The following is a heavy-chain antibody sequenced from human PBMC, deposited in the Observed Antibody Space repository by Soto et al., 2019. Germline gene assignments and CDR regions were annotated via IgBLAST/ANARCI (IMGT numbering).Heavy chain of an antibody. CDR1: GFTVSSNY. CDR3: ASRPFKSYYGMDV. CDR2: IYSGGST. J-gene: IGHJ6*02. V-gene: IGHV3-53*01. Sequence: GGSLRLSCAASGFTVSSNYMSWVRQAPGKGLEWVSVIYSGGSTYYADSVKGRFTISRDNSKNTLYLQMNSLRAEDTAVYYCASRPFKSYYGMDVWGQGTTVTAP.